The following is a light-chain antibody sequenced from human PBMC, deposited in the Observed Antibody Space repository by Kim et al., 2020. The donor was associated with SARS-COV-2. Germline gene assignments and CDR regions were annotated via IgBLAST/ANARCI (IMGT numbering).Light chain of an antibody. V-gene: IGLV1-40*01. Sequence: QSVLTQPPSVSGAPGQRVTISCTGSSSNIGAGYDVHWYQQLPGTAPKLLIYGNSNRPSGVPDRFSASKSGTSASLAITGLQAEDEAEYHCQSYDISLSGWVFGGGTQLTVL. CDR2: GNS. CDR1: SSNIGAGYD. J-gene: IGLJ3*02. CDR3: QSYDISLSGWV.